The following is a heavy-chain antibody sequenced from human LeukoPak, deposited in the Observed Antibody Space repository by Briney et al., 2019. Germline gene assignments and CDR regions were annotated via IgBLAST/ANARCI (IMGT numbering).Heavy chain of an antibody. J-gene: IGHJ3*02. CDR1: GGSISSGDYY. V-gene: IGHV4-30-4*08. Sequence: PSETLSLTCTVSGGSISSGDYYWSWIRQPPGKGLEWIGYICYSGSTYYNPSLKSRVTISVDTSKDQFSLKLSSVTAADTAVYYCARTLTAYNDAFDIWGQGTMVTVSS. CDR2: ICYSGST. D-gene: IGHD1-14*01. CDR3: ARTLTAYNDAFDI.